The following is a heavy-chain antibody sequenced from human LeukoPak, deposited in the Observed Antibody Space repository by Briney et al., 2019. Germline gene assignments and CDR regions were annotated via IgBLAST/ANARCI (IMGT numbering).Heavy chain of an antibody. CDR2: IYYSGST. D-gene: IGHD6-13*01. Sequence: SETLSLXCTVSGGSISSYYWSWIRQPPGKGLEWIGYIYYSGSTHYNPSLKSRVTISVDTSKNQFSLKLSSVTAADTAVYYCARGFSSKHNYYYYYMDVWGKGTTVTVSS. J-gene: IGHJ6*03. CDR1: GGSISSYY. V-gene: IGHV4-59*12. CDR3: ARGFSSKHNYYYYYMDV.